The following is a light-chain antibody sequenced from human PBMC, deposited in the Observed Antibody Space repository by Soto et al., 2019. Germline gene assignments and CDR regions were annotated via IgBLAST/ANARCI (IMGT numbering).Light chain of an antibody. V-gene: IGKV1-5*03. CDR2: RAS. Sequence: DIQMTQSPSALSASVGGKITITCRANQSISSWLAWYQQQPGKAPSLLINRASTLDSGVPSRFSGSGSGTEFSLTISGLQPDDFATYYCQQYKTYSFGGGTKVEIK. CDR1: QSISSW. CDR3: QQYKTYS. J-gene: IGKJ4*01.